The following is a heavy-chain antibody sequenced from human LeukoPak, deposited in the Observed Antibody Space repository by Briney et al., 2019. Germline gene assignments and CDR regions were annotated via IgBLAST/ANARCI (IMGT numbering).Heavy chain of an antibody. V-gene: IGHV3-48*03. D-gene: IGHD1-26*01. CDR1: GFTFSSYE. Sequence: GGPLRLSCAASGFTFSSYEMNWVRQAPGKGLEWVSYISSSGSTIYYADSVKGRFTISRDNAKNSLYLQMNSLRAEGTAVYYCARSGSGSYYYAWSQGTLVTASS. CDR3: ARSGSGSYYYA. J-gene: IGHJ4*02. CDR2: ISSSGSTI.